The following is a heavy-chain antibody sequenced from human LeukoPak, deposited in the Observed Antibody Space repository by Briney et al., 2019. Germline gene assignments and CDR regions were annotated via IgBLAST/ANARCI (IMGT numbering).Heavy chain of an antibody. CDR2: IYYSGST. J-gene: IGHJ4*02. CDR1: GGSISSYY. CDR3: ARAGTHYDILTGYPAPFDY. D-gene: IGHD3-9*01. V-gene: IGHV4-59*01. Sequence: SETLSLTCTVSGGSISSYYWSWIRQPPGKGLEWIGYIYYSGSTNYNPSLKSRATISVDTSKNQFSLKLSSVTAADTAVYYCARAGTHYDILTGYPAPFDYWGQGTLVTVS.